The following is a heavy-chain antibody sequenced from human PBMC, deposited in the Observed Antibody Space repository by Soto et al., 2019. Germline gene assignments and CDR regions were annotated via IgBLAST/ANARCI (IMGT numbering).Heavy chain of an antibody. CDR3: ARGGPRITMVRGPLDFDY. CDR2: INHSGST. D-gene: IGHD3-10*01. V-gene: IGHV4-34*01. J-gene: IGHJ4*02. Sequence: PSEPLSLTCAVSGGSFSGYYWSWIRQPPGKGLEWIGEINHSGSTNYNPSLKSRVTISVDTSKNQFSLKLSSVTAADTAVYYCARGGPRITMVRGPLDFDYWGQGTLVTV. CDR1: GGSFSGYY.